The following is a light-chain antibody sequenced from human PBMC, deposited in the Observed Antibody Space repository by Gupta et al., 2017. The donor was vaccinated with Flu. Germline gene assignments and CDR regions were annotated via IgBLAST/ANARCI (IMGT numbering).Light chain of an antibody. V-gene: IGKV1-5*03. CDR3: QEYNSYART. J-gene: IGKJ4*01. CDR1: QSISSW. CDR2: KAS. Sequence: IQMTQSPSTLSASVGDRVTITCRASQSISSWLAWYQQKPGKAPNLLIYKASSLESGVPARFSGSGSGTEFTLTISSLQPDDVATYYCQEYNSYARTFGGGTKVEIK.